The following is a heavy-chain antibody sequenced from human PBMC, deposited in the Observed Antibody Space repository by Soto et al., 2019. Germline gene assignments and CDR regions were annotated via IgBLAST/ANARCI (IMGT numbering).Heavy chain of an antibody. D-gene: IGHD6-19*01. J-gene: IGHJ4*02. CDR3: AIAVAGYEFDY. CDR2: IIPILGIA. CDR1: GGTFSSYT. V-gene: IGHV1-69*02. Sequence: QVQLVQSGAEVKKPGSSVKVSCKASGGTFSSYTISWVRQAPGQGLEWMGRIIPILGIANYAQKLQGRVTITADKSTSTAYMELSSLRSEDTAVYYCAIAVAGYEFDYWGQGTLVTVSS.